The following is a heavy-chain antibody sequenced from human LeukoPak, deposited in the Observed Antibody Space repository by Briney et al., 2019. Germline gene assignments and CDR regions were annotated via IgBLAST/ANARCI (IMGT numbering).Heavy chain of an antibody. CDR2: IDSSASTK. CDR3: TRVLVTMSH. CDR1: GFTFRSYE. Sequence: GGSLRLSCAASGFTFRSYEMNWVRLDPGKGEGWVSFIDSSASTKYYADSVKGRFTISRDNAKNSLHLQMNSLRVEDTAVYYCTRVLVTMSHWGQGTLVTVSS. D-gene: IGHD3-10*02. V-gene: IGHV3-48*03. J-gene: IGHJ4*02.